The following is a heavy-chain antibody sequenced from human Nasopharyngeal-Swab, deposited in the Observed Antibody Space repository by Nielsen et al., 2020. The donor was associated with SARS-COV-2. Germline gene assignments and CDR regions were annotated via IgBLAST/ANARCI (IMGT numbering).Heavy chain of an antibody. Sequence: SETLSLTCTVSSDSISGYYWSWIRQPPGKGLEWLGYIYYTGSTNYNHSLKSRVTMSVDTSKKELSLELTSVTAADTAVYYCARAGDSGVWYAFDIWGQETRVTVSS. CDR3: ARAGDSGVWYAFDI. CDR1: SDSISGYY. CDR2: IYYTGST. V-gene: IGHV4-59*01. D-gene: IGHD2-15*01. J-gene: IGHJ3*02.